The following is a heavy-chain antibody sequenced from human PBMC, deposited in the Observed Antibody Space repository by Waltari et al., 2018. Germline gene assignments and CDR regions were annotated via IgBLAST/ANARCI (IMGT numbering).Heavy chain of an antibody. CDR1: GGSINSTAFY. CDR3: ATQSVLTSFGSAHPTWFDS. CDR2: ANDQRTP. J-gene: IGHJ5*01. V-gene: IGHV4-39*01. Sequence: HLQLQESGPGLVKPSGTLSLTCSVSGGSINSTAFYWGWIRQPPGKGLEWIATANDQRTPYCNPSLRGLVTISVDTSKRQFSLKLTSGTAADTAVYYCATQSVLTSFGSAHPTWFDSWGQGTPVTVSS. D-gene: IGHD3-9*01.